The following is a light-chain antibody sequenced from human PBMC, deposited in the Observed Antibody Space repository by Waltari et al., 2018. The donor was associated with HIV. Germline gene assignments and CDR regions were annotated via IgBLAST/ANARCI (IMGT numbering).Light chain of an antibody. J-gene: IGLJ1*01. CDR3: SSYTSSSTPYV. CDR2: EVS. CDR1: SSDVGGYNH. Sequence: QSALTQPASVSGSPGQSITISCTGTSSDVGGYNHGSWYQQHPGKAPKLMIYEVSNRPSGVSNRFSGSKSGNTASLTISGLQAEDEADYYCSSYTSSSTPYVFGTGTKVTVL. V-gene: IGLV2-14*01.